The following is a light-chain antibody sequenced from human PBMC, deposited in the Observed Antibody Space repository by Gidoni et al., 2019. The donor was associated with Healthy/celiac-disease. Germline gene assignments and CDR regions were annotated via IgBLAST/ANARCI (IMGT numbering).Light chain of an antibody. CDR1: SSNIGSNY. J-gene: IGLJ1*01. V-gene: IGLV1-47*01. CDR2: RNN. Sequence: SVLTQPPSASGTPGQRVTISCSGSSSNIGSNYVYWYQQLPGTAPKLLIHRNNQRPSGVPDRFSGSKSGTSASLAISGLRSEDEADYYCAAWDDSLSGYVFGTGTKVTVL. CDR3: AAWDDSLSGYV.